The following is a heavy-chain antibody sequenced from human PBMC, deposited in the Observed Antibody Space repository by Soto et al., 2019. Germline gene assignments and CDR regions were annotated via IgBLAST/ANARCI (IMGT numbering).Heavy chain of an antibody. Sequence: PGGSLRLSCAASGFSISDSAMHWVRQAPGKGLEWVGRIRSKANSYAATYAASVKDKFIISRDDSENTAFLQMNSLKTEDTAVYYCTRPYYDSSGYYPFDYWGQGTLVTVSS. D-gene: IGHD3-22*01. CDR2: IRSKANSYAA. CDR3: TRPYYDSSGYYPFDY. V-gene: IGHV3-73*01. J-gene: IGHJ4*02. CDR1: GFSISDSA.